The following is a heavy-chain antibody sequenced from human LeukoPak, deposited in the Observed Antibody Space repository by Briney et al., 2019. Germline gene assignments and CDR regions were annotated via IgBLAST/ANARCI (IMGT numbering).Heavy chain of an antibody. CDR2: IRSSGSTI. J-gene: IGHJ4*02. D-gene: IGHD2-15*01. Sequence: GGSLRLSCAASGLTFSSYEMNWVRQAPGKGLEWVSYIRSSGSTIYYADSVKGRFTISRDNAKNSLYLQMDSLRAEDTAVYYCARDGCSGGSCEDWGQGTLVTVSS. CDR1: GLTFSSYE. CDR3: ARDGCSGGSCED. V-gene: IGHV3-48*03.